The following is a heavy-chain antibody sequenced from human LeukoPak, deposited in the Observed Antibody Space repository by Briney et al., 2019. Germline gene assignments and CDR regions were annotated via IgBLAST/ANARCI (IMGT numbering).Heavy chain of an antibody. Sequence: PSETLSLTCTVSGGSISSSSYSWGWIRQPPGKGLEWIGSIYYSGSTYYNPSLKSRVTISVDTSKNQFSLKLSSVTAADTAVYYCARHRRSSYKRLLWFGECTDYWGQGTLVTVSS. V-gene: IGHV4-39*01. J-gene: IGHJ4*02. CDR3: ARHRRSSYKRLLWFGECTDY. CDR1: GGSISSSSYS. CDR2: IYYSGST. D-gene: IGHD3-10*01.